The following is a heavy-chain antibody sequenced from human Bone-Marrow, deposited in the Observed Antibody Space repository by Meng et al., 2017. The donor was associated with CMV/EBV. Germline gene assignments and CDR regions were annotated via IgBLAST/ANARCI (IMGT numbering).Heavy chain of an antibody. CDR2: IYYSGST. D-gene: IGHD3-3*01. J-gene: IGHJ4*02. Sequence: GSLRLSCTVSGGSISSYYWSWIRQPPGKGLEWIGYIYYSGSTNYNPSLKSRVTISVDTSKNQFSLKLSSVTAADTAVYYCARHGLYDFWSGYYPGWGQGTLVTVSS. CDR3: ARHGLYDFWSGYYPG. CDR1: GGSISSYY. V-gene: IGHV4-59*08.